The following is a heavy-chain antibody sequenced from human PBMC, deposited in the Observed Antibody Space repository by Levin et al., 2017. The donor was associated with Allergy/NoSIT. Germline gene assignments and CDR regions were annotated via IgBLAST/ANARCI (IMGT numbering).Heavy chain of an antibody. D-gene: IGHD3-9*01. V-gene: IGHV3-73*01. CDR2: IRSKANNYAT. CDR3: SNYDILTGFLS. CDR1: GFPLSGSA. Sequence: LSLTCAASGFPLSGSAVHWVRQASGKGLEWLGRIRSKANNYATAYAASVQGRFIISRDDSKNTADLQMNSLKTEDTAVYCCSNYDILTGFLSWGQGTLVTVSS. J-gene: IGHJ5*02.